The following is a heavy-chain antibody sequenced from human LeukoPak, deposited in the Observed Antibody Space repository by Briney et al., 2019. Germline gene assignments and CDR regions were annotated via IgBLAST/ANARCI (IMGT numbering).Heavy chain of an antibody. V-gene: IGHV3-7*01. J-gene: IGHJ4*02. CDR3: ARGRSMATRLWTPTDY. CDR1: GFTFSSYW. D-gene: IGHD6-6*01. CDR2: IKQDGSEK. Sequence: GGSLRLSCAASGFTFSSYWMSWVRQAPGKGLEWVANIKQDGSEKYYVDSVKGRFTISRDNAKNSLYLQMNSLRAEDTAVYYCARGRSMATRLWTPTDYWGQGTLVTVSS.